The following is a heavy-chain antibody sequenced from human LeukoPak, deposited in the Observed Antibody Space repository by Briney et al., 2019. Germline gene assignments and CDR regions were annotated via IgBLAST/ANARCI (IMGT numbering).Heavy chain of an antibody. CDR3: ARGTGDPSLDY. J-gene: IGHJ4*02. Sequence: GGSLRLSCAASGFTFSSYEMNWVRQAPGKWLEWVSYISSSGSTIYYADSVKGRFTISRDNAKNSLYLQMNSLRAEDTAVYYCARGTGDPSLDYWGQGTLVTVFS. D-gene: IGHD3-10*01. CDR1: GFTFSSYE. V-gene: IGHV3-48*03. CDR2: ISSSGSTI.